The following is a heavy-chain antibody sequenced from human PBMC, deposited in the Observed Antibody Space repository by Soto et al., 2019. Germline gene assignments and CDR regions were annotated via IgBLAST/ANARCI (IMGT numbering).Heavy chain of an antibody. D-gene: IGHD5-12*01. Sequence: PGGSLRHSCAAYGITYSGDAIHWVSQTPGKGLEWVATVSYDGERKYYAMSVKGRFAISKDNSMSTLLLQMDTLGPDDTAIYYCAKVERSGRGPPFSCHIWGQVTMVTVSS. V-gene: IGHV3-30*18. CDR3: AKVERSGRGPPFSCHI. J-gene: IGHJ3*02. CDR1: GITYSGDA. CDR2: VSYDGERK.